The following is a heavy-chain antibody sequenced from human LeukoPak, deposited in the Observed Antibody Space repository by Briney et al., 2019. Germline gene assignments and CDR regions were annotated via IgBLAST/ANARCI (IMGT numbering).Heavy chain of an antibody. CDR3: ARDSGSYLSFDY. J-gene: IGHJ4*02. CDR2: ISAYNGNT. CDR1: GGTLSNHA. Sequence: GASVKVSCKASGGTLSNHAVSWVRQAPGQGLEWMGWISAYNGNTNYAQKLQGRVTMTTDTSTSTAYMELGSLRSDDTAVYYCARDSGSYLSFDYWGQGTLVTVSS. D-gene: IGHD1-26*01. V-gene: IGHV1-18*01.